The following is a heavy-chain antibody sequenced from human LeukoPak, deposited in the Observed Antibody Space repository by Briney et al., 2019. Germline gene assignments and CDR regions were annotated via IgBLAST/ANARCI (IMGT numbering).Heavy chain of an antibody. V-gene: IGHV4-30-4*01. D-gene: IGHD4-23*01. J-gene: IGHJ4*02. CDR2: IYYSGST. CDR1: GGSISSGDYY. Sequence: SQTLSLTCTVSGGSISSGDYYWSWIRQPPGKGLEWIGYIYYSGSTYYNPSLKSRVTISVDTSKNQFSLKLSSVTAADTAVYYCAREVSRWPYYFDYRGQGTPVTVSS. CDR3: AREVSRWPYYFDY.